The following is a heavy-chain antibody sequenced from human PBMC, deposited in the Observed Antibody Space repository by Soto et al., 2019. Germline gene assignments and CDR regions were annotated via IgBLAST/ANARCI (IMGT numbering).Heavy chain of an antibody. J-gene: IGHJ4*02. CDR3: ASPITGMEGYFAY. Sequence: QVQLVESGGGVVQPGRSLRLSCAASGFTFSSYGMHWVRQAPGKGLEWVAVIWYDGSNKYYADSVKGRFTISRDNSKNTLFLKITGLRARETAVYYCASPITGMEGYFAYWAREPWSSSPQ. D-gene: IGHD1-20*01. CDR1: GFTFSSYG. CDR2: IWYDGSNK. V-gene: IGHV3-33*01.